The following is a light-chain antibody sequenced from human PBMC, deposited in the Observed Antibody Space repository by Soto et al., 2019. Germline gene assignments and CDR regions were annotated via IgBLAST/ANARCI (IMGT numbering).Light chain of an antibody. CDR3: KSYAGSNTYV. CDR1: KNDIVVYYF. J-gene: IGLJ1*01. Sequence: QSLLSEPPSASLSPGQSVTISFTATKNDIVVYYFVSWYQHHPGKAPRLIIYEVVQRPSGVPHRFSGSKSGNTASLTVSGLQAADEADYFCKSYAGSNTYVFGSGTKVTVL. CDR2: EVV. V-gene: IGLV2-8*01.